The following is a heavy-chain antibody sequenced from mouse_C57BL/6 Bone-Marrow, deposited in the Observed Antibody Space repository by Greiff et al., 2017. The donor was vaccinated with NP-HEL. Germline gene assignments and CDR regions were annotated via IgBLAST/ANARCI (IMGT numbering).Heavy chain of an antibody. D-gene: IGHD1-1*01. CDR1: GFTFSSYG. CDR3: ARRPGITTSWYFDV. Sequence: EVKLQESGGDLVKPGGSLKLSCAASGFTFSSYGMSWVRQTPDKRLEWVATISSGGSYTYYPDSVKGRFTISRDNAKNTLYLQMSSLKSEDTAMYYCARRPGITTSWYFDVWGTGTTVTVSS. CDR2: ISSGGSYT. V-gene: IGHV5-6*02. J-gene: IGHJ1*03.